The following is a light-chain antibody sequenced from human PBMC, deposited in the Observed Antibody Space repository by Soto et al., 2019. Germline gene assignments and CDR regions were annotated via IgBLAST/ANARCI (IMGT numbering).Light chain of an antibody. CDR1: QSVSSN. J-gene: IGKJ5*01. Sequence: EIVMTQSPATLSVSPGERATLSCRASQSVSSNLAWYQHKPGQTPRLLIYGASTRATGIPARVTGSGSGTEFTLTISSLQTEDFAVYYCQQYNNCPPITFGQGTRLEIK. CDR3: QQYNNCPPIT. CDR2: GAS. V-gene: IGKV3-15*01.